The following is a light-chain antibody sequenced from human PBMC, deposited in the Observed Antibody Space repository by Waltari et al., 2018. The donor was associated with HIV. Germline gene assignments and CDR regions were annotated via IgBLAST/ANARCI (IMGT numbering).Light chain of an antibody. V-gene: IGLV1-40*01. CDR1: SSHIGAGYD. J-gene: IGLJ1*01. CDR3: QSYDSSLSRYV. Sequence: QSVLTQPPSVSGAPGQAVTISCPGSSSHIGAGYDVHWYQQLLGTAPKLLISGNINRPSGVPDRFSGSKSGTSASLAITGLQAEDEADYYCQSYDSSLSRYVFGTGTEVTVL. CDR2: GNI.